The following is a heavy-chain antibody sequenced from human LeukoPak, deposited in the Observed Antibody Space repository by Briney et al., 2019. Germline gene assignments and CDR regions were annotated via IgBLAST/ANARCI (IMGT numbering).Heavy chain of an antibody. CDR1: GYTFTSYD. Sequence: EGPVKVSCKASGYTFTSYDINWVRQATGQGVEWMGWMNPSRGNTGYAQKFQGRVTITADESTSTAYLELSSLRSEDTAAYYCARDPFPYYYGSGSQVPAVYNWFDPWGQGTLVTVSS. J-gene: IGHJ5*02. CDR2: MNPSRGNT. CDR3: ARDPFPYYYGSGSQVPAVYNWFDP. V-gene: IGHV1-8*03. D-gene: IGHD3-10*01.